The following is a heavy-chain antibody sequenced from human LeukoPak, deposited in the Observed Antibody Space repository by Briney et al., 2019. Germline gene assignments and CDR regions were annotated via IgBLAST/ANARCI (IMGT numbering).Heavy chain of an antibody. D-gene: IGHD6-13*01. J-gene: IGHJ6*02. CDR1: GFTFDVSA. CDR3: AKEGIYYYGMDV. CDR2: ISGDGGRT. V-gene: IGHV3-43*02. Sequence: GGSLRLSCAASGFTFDVSAMHWVRQAPGKGLEWVSLISGDGGRTYYADSVKGGFTISRDNSKNSLYLQMNSLTTEDTALYYSAKEGIYYYGMDVWGQGTTVTVSS.